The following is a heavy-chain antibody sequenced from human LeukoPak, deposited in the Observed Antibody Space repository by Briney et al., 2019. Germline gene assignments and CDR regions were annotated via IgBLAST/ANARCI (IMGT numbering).Heavy chain of an antibody. Sequence: SETLSLTCTVSGGSISSYYWSWIRQPPGKGLEWIGYIYYSGSTNYNPSPKSRVTISVDTSRNQFSLRLSSVTAADTAVYYCARERGYYDSSGYGSYSDYWGHGTLVTVSS. J-gene: IGHJ4*01. CDR2: IYYSGST. V-gene: IGHV4-59*12. CDR3: ARERGYYDSSGYGSYSDY. CDR1: GGSISSYY. D-gene: IGHD3-22*01.